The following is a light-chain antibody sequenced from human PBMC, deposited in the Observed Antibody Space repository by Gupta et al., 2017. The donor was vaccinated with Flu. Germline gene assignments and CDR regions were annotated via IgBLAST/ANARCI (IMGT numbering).Light chain of an antibody. CDR3: QQYDSYPWT. J-gene: IGKJ1*01. CDR2: GIS. V-gene: IGKV1-12*01. CDR1: QGIRSW. Sequence: DIQMTHSPSTLSASVGDRVTITCRASQGIRSWLVWYQQKPGKAPRLLIYGISTLQRGVTSRFSGSGSGTDFTLTIRQVQPEDFVNYYCQQYDSYPWTFGQGTKVDIK.